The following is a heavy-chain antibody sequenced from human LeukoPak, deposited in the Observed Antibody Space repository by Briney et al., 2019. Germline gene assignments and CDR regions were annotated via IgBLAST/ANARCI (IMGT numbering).Heavy chain of an antibody. CDR3: ARVGTYYYDSRREPADY. CDR1: GGSFSGCY. V-gene: IGHV4-34*01. D-gene: IGHD3-22*01. Sequence: PSETLSLTCAVYGGSFSGCYWSWIRQPPGKGLEWIGEINHSGSTNYNPSLKSRVTISVDTSKNQFSLKLSSVTAADTAVYYCARVGTYYYDSRREPADYWGQGTLVTVSS. J-gene: IGHJ4*02. CDR2: INHSGST.